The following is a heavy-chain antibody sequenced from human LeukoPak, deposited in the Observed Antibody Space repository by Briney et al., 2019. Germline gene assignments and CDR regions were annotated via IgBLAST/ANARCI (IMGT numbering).Heavy chain of an antibody. CDR2: INSDGSST. CDR1: GFTFSSYT. CDR3: ARARGYNYGYGSELPLDY. Sequence: PGGSLRLSCAASGFTFSSYTMSWVRRAPGKGLVWVSRINSDGSSTGYADSVKGRFTISRDNAENTLFLQMNSLRAEDTAVYYCARARGYNYGYGSELPLDYWGQGTLVSVSS. D-gene: IGHD5-18*01. J-gene: IGHJ4*02. V-gene: IGHV3-74*01.